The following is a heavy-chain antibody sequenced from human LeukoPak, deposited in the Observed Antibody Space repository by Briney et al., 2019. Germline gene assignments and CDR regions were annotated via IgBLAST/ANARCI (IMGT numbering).Heavy chain of an antibody. Sequence: HPGGSLRLSCATSGFSFSTYGMRWVRQAPGKGLEWVAFIRYDGSNQYYAASVKGRFTISRDSSKNTLYLQMNSLRPEDTAVYSCAKDGGAFDVDYWGQGTLVTVSS. CDR1: GFSFSTYG. J-gene: IGHJ4*02. CDR3: AKDGGAFDVDY. V-gene: IGHV3-30*02. D-gene: IGHD2-15*01. CDR2: IRYDGSNQ.